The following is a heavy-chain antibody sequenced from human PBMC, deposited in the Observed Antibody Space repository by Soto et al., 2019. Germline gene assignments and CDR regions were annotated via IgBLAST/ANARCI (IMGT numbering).Heavy chain of an antibody. V-gene: IGHV1-24*01. CDR2: FDPEDGET. Sequence: ASVKVSCKVSGYTLTELSMHWVRQAPGKGLEWMGGFDPEDGETIYAQKFQGRVTMTEDTSTDTAYMELSSLRSEDTAVYYCATRLPEFFGVVPEYPPYFDYWGQGTLVTVSS. J-gene: IGHJ4*02. CDR1: GYTLTELS. CDR3: ATRLPEFFGVVPEYPPYFDY. D-gene: IGHD3-3*01.